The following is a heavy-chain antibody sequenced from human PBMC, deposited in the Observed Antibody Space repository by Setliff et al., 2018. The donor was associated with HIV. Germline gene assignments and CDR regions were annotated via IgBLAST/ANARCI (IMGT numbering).Heavy chain of an antibody. CDR1: GFTFSRYG. CDR2: IDGGGRDT. D-gene: IGHD2-8*01. V-gene: IGHV3-64*01. J-gene: IGHJ4*02. Sequence: LSCVTSGFTFSRYGMHWIRQAPGKGLEYVSAIDGGGRDTLYTNSVEGRFTISRDNSKNTLYLQMDNLREEDMAVYYCASRLSRTSPFDYWGQGTLVTVSS. CDR3: ASRLSRTSPFDY.